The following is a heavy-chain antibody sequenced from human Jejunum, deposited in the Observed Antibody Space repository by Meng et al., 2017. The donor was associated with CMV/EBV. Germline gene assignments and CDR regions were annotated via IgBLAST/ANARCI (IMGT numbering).Heavy chain of an antibody. CDR2: VFHSGAT. V-gene: IGHV4-38-2*02. J-gene: IGHJ4*02. Sequence: VAGVASSRGYYWDWIRQAPGKGLEWIGYVFHSGATYYNPSLKSRVTISVDTSTNQFALRLTSVTAEDTAIYYCGRARSRSQYIDYWGQGVLVTVSS. CDR1: GVASSRGYY. CDR3: GRARSRSQYIDY. D-gene: IGHD6-13*01.